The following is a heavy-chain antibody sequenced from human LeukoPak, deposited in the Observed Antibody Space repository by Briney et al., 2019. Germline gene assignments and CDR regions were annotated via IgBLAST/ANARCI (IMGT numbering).Heavy chain of an antibody. CDR1: GFTFSSYE. Sequence: GGSLRLSCAASGFTFSSYEMNWVPQAPGKGLEWVSYISSSGSTIYYADSVKGRFTISRDNAKNSLYLQMNSLIAEDTAVYYCAREDTAMVIPFDYWGQGTLVTVSS. D-gene: IGHD5-18*01. CDR2: ISSSGSTI. V-gene: IGHV3-48*03. CDR3: AREDTAMVIPFDY. J-gene: IGHJ4*02.